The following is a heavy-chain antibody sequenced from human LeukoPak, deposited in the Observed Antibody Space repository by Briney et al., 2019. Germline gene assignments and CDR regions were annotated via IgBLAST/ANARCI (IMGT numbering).Heavy chain of an antibody. V-gene: IGHV1-2*02. Sequence: ASVKVSCKASGYTFTSYYMHWVRQAPGQGLEWMGWINPNSGGTNYAQKFQGRVTMTRDTSISTAYMELSRLRSDDTAVYYCARSGYGSGKYYFDYWGQGTLVTVSS. CDR3: ARSGYGSGKYYFDY. CDR2: INPNSGGT. J-gene: IGHJ4*02. D-gene: IGHD3-10*01. CDR1: GYTFTSYY.